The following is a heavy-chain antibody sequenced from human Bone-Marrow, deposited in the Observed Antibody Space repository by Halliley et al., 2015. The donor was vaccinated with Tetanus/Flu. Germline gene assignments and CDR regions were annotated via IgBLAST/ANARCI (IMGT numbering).Heavy chain of an antibody. V-gene: IGHV3-30*03. J-gene: IGHJ4*02. Sequence: SLRLSCAASGFAFSTYGMHWVRQAPGQGLEWVAVVSNDGHTKFYGDSVKGRFTLSRENSKNTLYLQMNSLRAEDTALYYCAREAKWGSWYFDFWGQGTLVTVSS. CDR2: VSNDGHTK. CDR1: GFAFSTYG. CDR3: AREAKWGSWYFDF. D-gene: IGHD7-27*01.